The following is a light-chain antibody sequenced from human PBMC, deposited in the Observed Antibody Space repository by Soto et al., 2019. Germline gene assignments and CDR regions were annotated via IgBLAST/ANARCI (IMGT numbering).Light chain of an antibody. J-gene: IGLJ1*01. Sequence: QSALTQPRSVSGSPGQSVTISCTGISSDVDSYNRVSWYQQPPGTAPKLMIYEVSNRPSGVPDRFSGSKSGNTASLTISGLQAEDEADYYCCSYAGSHTWVFGTGTNSPS. V-gene: IGLV2-18*02. CDR1: SSDVDSYNR. CDR3: CSYAGSHTWV. CDR2: EVS.